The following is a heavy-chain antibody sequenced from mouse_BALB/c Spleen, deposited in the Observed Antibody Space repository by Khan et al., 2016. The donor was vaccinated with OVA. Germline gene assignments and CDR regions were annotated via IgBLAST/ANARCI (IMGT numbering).Heavy chain of an antibody. J-gene: IGHJ3*01. CDR2: IYPGSDST. CDR1: GYTFTDYV. Sequence: QVQLQQSGPELVKPGASVKMSCKASGYTFTDYVMNWVKQRHGQGLEWIGQIYPGSDSTYYNEKFKGKATLTADRSSSTAHMQLTNLTSEDSAVYFCARAGWDVFAYWGQGTLVTVSA. V-gene: IGHV1-77*01. CDR3: ARAGWDVFAY. D-gene: IGHD4-1*01.